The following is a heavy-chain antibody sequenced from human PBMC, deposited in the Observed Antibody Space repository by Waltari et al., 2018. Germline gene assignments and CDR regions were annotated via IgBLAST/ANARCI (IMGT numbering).Heavy chain of an antibody. V-gene: IGHV4-38-2*01. D-gene: IGHD2-2*03. CDR1: GYSINSGYY. CDR2: IYHAGDT. J-gene: IGHJ4*02. Sequence: HVQLQESGPGLVKPSETLSLTCDVSGYSINSGYYWGWIRQSPGKGLEWIATIYHAGDTFYNPSLKSRVTRSMDTSKNQCSLKLNSVTAADTAVYFCSRQVLGYCTSAACRRLESWGQGTLVTVSS. CDR3: SRQVLGYCTSAACRRLES.